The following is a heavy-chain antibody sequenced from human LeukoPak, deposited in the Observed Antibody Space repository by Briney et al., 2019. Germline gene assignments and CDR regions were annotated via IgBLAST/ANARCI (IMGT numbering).Heavy chain of an antibody. D-gene: IGHD5-24*01. J-gene: IGHJ4*02. V-gene: IGHV3-23*01. CDR3: AKDRVSGDGYNSLDY. CDR2: ITGPADAT. Sequence: PGGSLRLSCAASGFSFNHYAMNWVRQVPGKGLEWVSDITGPADATTYADSVKGRFTIFRDNSKDTVFLQMDSLRAEDTAVYYCAKDRVSGDGYNSLDYWGQGTLVTVSS. CDR1: GFSFNHYA.